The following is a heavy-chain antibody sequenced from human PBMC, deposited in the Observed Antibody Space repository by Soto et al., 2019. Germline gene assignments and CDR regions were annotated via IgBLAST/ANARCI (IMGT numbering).Heavy chain of an antibody. CDR1: GFTFSNAW. CDR3: TTQGESGHIMITFGGVIDPES. J-gene: IGHJ4*02. V-gene: IGHV3-15*01. Sequence: GGSLRLSCAASGFTFSNAWMSWVRQAPGKGLEWVGRIKSKTDGGTTDYAAPVKGRFTISRDDSKNTRYLQMNSLKTEDTAVYYCTTQGESGHIMITFGGVIDPESWGQGTLVTVSS. D-gene: IGHD3-16*02. CDR2: IKSKTDGGTT.